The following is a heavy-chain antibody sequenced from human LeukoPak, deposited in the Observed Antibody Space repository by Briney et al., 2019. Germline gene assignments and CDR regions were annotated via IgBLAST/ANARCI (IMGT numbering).Heavy chain of an antibody. V-gene: IGHV3-23*01. J-gene: IGHJ4*02. Sequence: PGGSLRLSCAASGFTFSSYAMSWVRQAPGKRLEWVSTISGSGAATYYEDSVKGRFTVSRDNSKYTLYLQMGSLRADDTAVYYCAKGIYNTAWRNYFDYWGQGALVTVSS. D-gene: IGHD1-14*01. CDR1: GFTFSSYA. CDR3: AKGIYNTAWRNYFDY. CDR2: ISGSGAAT.